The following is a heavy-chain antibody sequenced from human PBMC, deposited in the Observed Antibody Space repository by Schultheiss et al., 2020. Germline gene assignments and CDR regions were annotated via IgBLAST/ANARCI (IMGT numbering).Heavy chain of an antibody. CDR2: IYYSGST. Sequence: SQTLSLTCTVSGGSISSSSYYWGWIRQPPGKGLEWIGSIYYSGSTYYNPSLKSRVTISVDTSKNQFSLKLSSVTAADTAVYYCARRSNAHLGYFDYWGQGTLVTVSS. V-gene: IGHV4-39*07. D-gene: IGHD4-11*01. CDR1: GGSISSSSYY. J-gene: IGHJ4*02. CDR3: ARRSNAHLGYFDY.